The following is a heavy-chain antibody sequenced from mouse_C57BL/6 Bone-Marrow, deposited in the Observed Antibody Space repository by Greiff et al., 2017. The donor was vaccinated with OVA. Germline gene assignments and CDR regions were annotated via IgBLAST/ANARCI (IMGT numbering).Heavy chain of an antibody. V-gene: IGHV1-74*01. J-gene: IGHJ4*01. CDR1: GYTFTNYW. Sequence: QVQLKQPGAELVKPGASVKVSCKASGYTFTNYWMHWVKQRPGQGLEWIGRIHPSDSDTNYNQKFKGKATLTVDKSSSTAYMQLSSLTSEDSAVYYCAIGVSSSFYYAMDYWGQGTSVTVSS. D-gene: IGHD1-1*01. CDR2: IHPSDSDT. CDR3: AIGVSSSFYYAMDY.